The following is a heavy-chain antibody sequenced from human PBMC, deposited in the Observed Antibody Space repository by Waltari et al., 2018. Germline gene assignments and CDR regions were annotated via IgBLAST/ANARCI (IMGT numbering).Heavy chain of an antibody. Sequence: QVQLVQSGAEVKKPGASVKVSCKASGYTFTSYDINWVRQATGQGLEWMGWRNPNSGNTGYAQKFQGRVTMTRNTSISTAYMELSSLRSEDTAVYYCARGRKIYYDSSGYYTSWGQGTLVTVSS. V-gene: IGHV1-8*01. J-gene: IGHJ4*02. CDR2: RNPNSGNT. CDR1: GYTFTSYD. CDR3: ARGRKIYYDSSGYYTS. D-gene: IGHD3-22*01.